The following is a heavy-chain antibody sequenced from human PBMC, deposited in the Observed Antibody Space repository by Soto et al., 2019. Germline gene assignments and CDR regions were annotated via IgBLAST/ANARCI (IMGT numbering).Heavy chain of an antibody. CDR2: IIPLFGTA. D-gene: IGHD6-19*01. CDR3: ARPKGSYSSGYYYFDY. Sequence: SVKVSCKTSGGTFSTYAIYWVRQAPGQGLEWMGAIIPLFGTADYAQKFQSRVTITADESTSTASMELSSLRSEDTAVYYCARPKGSYSSGYYYFDYWGQGTLVTVSS. V-gene: IGHV1-69*13. J-gene: IGHJ4*02. CDR1: GGTFSTYA.